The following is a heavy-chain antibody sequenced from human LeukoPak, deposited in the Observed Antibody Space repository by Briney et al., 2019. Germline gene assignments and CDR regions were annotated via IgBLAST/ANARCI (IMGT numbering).Heavy chain of an antibody. CDR3: AREMGATREVDY. Sequence: SETLSLTCTVSGGSISSSSYYWGWIRQPPGKGLEWIGSIYYSGSTYYNPSLKSRVTISVDTSKNQFSLKLSSVTAADTAVYYCAREMGATREVDYWGQGTLVTVSS. D-gene: IGHD1-26*01. V-gene: IGHV4-39*07. CDR2: IYYSGST. CDR1: GGSISSSSYY. J-gene: IGHJ4*02.